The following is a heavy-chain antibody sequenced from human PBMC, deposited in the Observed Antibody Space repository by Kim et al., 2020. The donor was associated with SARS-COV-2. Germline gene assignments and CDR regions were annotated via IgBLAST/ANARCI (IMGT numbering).Heavy chain of an antibody. V-gene: IGHV4-34*01. Sequence: SETLSLTCAVYGGSFSGYYWSWIRQPPGKGLEWIGEINHSGSTNYNPSLKSRVTISVDTSKNQFSLKLSSVTAADTAVYYCASGWHPRGYYFDYWGQGTLVTVSS. CDR2: INHSGST. J-gene: IGHJ4*02. CDR3: ASGWHPRGYYFDY. D-gene: IGHD5-12*01. CDR1: GGSFSGYY.